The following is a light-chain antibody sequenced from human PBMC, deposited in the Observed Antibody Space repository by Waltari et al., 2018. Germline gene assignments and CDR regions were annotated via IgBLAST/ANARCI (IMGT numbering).Light chain of an antibody. CDR1: QDISNF. J-gene: IGKJ2*01. Sequence: DIQMTQSPSSLSASVGDRVTITCQASQDISNFLEGYQQKPGKAPRLLIFAASSLEPGVPSRFSGSGSGTHFTFTINSLQPEDIATYYCQQHANLPYTFGQGAKLEIK. V-gene: IGKV1-33*01. CDR3: QQHANLPYT. CDR2: AAS.